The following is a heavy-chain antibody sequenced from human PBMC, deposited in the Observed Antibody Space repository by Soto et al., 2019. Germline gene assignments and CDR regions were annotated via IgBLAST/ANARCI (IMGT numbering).Heavy chain of an antibody. J-gene: IGHJ6*03. D-gene: IGHD2-15*01. Sequence: EVQLVESGGGLVQPGGSLRLSCAASGFTFGNYWMYWVRQAPGKGLAWVSRINSDGSVSSYADSVKGRLTISRDNVKNALYLQMDSLRVEDTAVYYCARVDCVGGTCYSLAGSFYYYMDVWGKGTTVTVFS. CDR2: INSDGSVS. CDR3: ARVDCVGGTCYSLAGSFYYYMDV. V-gene: IGHV3-74*01. CDR1: GFTFGNYW.